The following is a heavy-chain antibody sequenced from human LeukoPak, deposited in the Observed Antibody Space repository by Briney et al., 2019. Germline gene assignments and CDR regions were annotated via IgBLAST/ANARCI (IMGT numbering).Heavy chain of an antibody. CDR1: GDSISRSSDY. CDR2: MYYSGST. J-gene: IGHJ4*02. CDR3: ARTVPASSWYY. Sequence: KPSETLSLTCTVSGDSISRSSDYWGWIRQPPGEGLEWIGSMYYSGSTYYNPSLNSRVTISVDTSKNQFSLKLSPVTAADTAVYYCARTVPASSWYYWGQGTLVTVSS. V-gene: IGHV4-39*07. D-gene: IGHD6-13*01.